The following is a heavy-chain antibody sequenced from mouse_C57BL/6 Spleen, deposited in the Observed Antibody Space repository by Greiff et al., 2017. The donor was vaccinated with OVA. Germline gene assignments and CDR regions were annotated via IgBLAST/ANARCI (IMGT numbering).Heavy chain of an antibody. CDR2: IYPRSGNT. CDR3: ARHDDGPLDY. V-gene: IGHV1-81*01. Sequence: QVHVKQSGAELARPGASVKLSCKASGYTFTSYGISWVKQRTGQGLEWIGEIYPRSGNTYYNEKFKGKATLTADKSSSTAYMELRSLTSEDSAVYFCARHDDGPLDYWGQGTSVTVSS. J-gene: IGHJ4*01. CDR1: GYTFTSYG. D-gene: IGHD2-12*01.